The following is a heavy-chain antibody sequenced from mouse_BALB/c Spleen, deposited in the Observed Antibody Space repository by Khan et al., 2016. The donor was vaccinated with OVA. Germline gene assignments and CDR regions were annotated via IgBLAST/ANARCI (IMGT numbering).Heavy chain of an antibody. J-gene: IGHJ3*01. Sequence: VQLQQSGPGLVKPSQSLSLTCTVTGYSITSDYAWNWIRQFPGNKLEWMGYIRYSGRTSYNPSLKSRISVTRDTSKNQFFLQLNSVTTEDTATYYCAMGRTYWGQGTLVTVAA. CDR1: GYSITSDYA. V-gene: IGHV3-2*02. CDR3: AMGRTY. D-gene: IGHD4-1*01. CDR2: IRYSGRT.